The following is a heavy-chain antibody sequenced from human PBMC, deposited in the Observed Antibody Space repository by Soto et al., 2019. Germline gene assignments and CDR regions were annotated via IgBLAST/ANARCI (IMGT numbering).Heavy chain of an antibody. J-gene: IGHJ3*02. V-gene: IGHV3-21*01. CDR1: GFTFSSYS. D-gene: IGHD3-3*01. CDR2: ISSSSSYI. CDR3: ARNTIFGVVITHHNAFDI. Sequence: GGSLRLSCAASGFTFSSYSMNWVRQAPGKGLEWVSSISSSSSYIYYADSVKGRFTISRDNAKNSLYLQMNSLRAEDTAVYYCARNTIFGVVITHHNAFDIWGQGTMVTVSS.